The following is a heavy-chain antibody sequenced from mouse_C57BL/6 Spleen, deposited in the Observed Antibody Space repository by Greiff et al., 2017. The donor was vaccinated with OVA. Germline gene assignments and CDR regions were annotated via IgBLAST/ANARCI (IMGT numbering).Heavy chain of an antibody. CDR3: AREKSYYYGSSSYWYFDV. CDR2: IHPNSGST. V-gene: IGHV1-64*01. Sequence: QVQLQQPGAELVKPGASVKLSCKASGYTFTSYWMHWVKQRPGQGLEWIGMIHPNSGSTNYNEKFKSKATLTVDKSSSTAYMQLSSLTSEDSAVYYCAREKSYYYGSSSYWYFDVWGTGTTVTVSS. CDR1: GYTFTSYW. D-gene: IGHD1-1*01. J-gene: IGHJ1*03.